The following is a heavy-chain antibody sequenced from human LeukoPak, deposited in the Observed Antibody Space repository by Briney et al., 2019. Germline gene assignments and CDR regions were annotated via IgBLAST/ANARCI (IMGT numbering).Heavy chain of an antibody. CDR3: AREGTTVTHFDY. CDR2: IYSSGST. J-gene: IGHJ4*02. Sequence: PSETLSLTCTVSRGSISGYQWSWIREPPGKGLEWIGYIYSSGSTNYNPSLKSRVTISMDTSKNQFSLKLSSVTAADTAVYYCAREGTTVTHFDYWGQGTLVTVSS. D-gene: IGHD4-11*01. V-gene: IGHV4-59*01. CDR1: RGSISGYQ.